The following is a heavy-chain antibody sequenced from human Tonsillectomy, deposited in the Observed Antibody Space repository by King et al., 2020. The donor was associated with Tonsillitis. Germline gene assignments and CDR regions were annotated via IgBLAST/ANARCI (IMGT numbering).Heavy chain of an antibody. V-gene: IGHV1-69*01. CDR2: IVPIFATG. D-gene: IGHD3-22*01. Sequence: QLVQSGAEVKKPGSSVKVSCKASGGTFSSYAISWVRQAPGQGLEWMGGIVPIFATGNYAQSFQGRVTITADESTSTAYMELSSLRSEDTAVYYCASSRNYYDRSGYSACDYWGQGTLVTVSS. CDR1: GGTFSSYA. J-gene: IGHJ4*02. CDR3: ASSRNYYDRSGYSACDY.